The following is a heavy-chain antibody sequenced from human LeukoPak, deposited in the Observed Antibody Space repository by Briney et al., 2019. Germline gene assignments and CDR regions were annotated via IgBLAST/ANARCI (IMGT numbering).Heavy chain of an antibody. V-gene: IGHV3-7*01. Sequence: QPGGSLRLSCAVSGFTFSNYWMSWVRQASGKGLEWVASIKQDGSGTYYVDSVKGRFTISRDNAKNSLYLQMNSLRAEDTAVYYCARGRPAAGRSFFDYWGQGTLVTVSS. J-gene: IGHJ4*02. D-gene: IGHD6-13*01. CDR3: ARGRPAAGRSFFDY. CDR1: GFTFSNYW. CDR2: IKQDGSGT.